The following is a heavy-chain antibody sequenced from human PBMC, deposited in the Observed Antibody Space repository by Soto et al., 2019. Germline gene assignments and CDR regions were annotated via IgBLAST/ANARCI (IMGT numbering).Heavy chain of an antibody. CDR1: GGSISSYY. CDR2: IYYSGST. Sequence: SETLSLTCTVSGGSISSYYWSWIRQPPGKGLEWIGYIYYSGSTNYNPSLKSRVTISADTSKNQFSLKPSSVTAADTAVYYCARDGVTAIRYDCWGQGTLVTVSS. CDR3: ARDGVTAIRYDC. D-gene: IGHD2-21*02. J-gene: IGHJ4*02. V-gene: IGHV4-59*01.